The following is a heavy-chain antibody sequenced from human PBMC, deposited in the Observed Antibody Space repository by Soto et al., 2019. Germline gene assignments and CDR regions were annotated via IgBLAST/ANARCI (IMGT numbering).Heavy chain of an antibody. D-gene: IGHD3-22*01. CDR3: ARVFGYYYDSSGYLY. J-gene: IGHJ4*02. V-gene: IGHV1-69*06. CDR2: IIPIFGTA. CDR1: GGTLSSYA. Sequence: SVKVSCKASGGTLSSYAISWVRQAPGQGLEWMGGIIPIFGTANYAQKFQGRVTITADKSTSTAYMELSSLRSEDTAVYYCARVFGYYYDSSGYLYWGQGALVTSPQ.